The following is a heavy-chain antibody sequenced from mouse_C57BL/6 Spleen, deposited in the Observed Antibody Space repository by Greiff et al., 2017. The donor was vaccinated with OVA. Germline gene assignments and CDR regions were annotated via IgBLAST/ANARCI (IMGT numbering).Heavy chain of an antibody. D-gene: IGHD3-3*01. CDR1: GYTFTDYN. Sequence: VQLKESGPELVKPGASVKMSCKASGYTFTDYNMHWVKQSHGKSLEWIGYINPNNGGTSYNQKFKGKATLTVNKSSSTAYMELRSLTSEDSAVYYCAREGAGEELFFDYWGQGTTLTVSS. CDR3: AREGAGEELFFDY. CDR2: INPNNGGT. J-gene: IGHJ2*01. V-gene: IGHV1-22*01.